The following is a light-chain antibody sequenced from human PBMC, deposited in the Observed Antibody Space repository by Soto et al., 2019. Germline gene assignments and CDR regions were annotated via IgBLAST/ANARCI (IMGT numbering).Light chain of an antibody. CDR1: QSVSSSY. J-gene: IGKJ5*01. Sequence: EIVLTQSPGTLSLSPGERATLSCRASQSVSSSYLAWYQQKPGQAPRLLIYGTSSRATGIPDRFSGSGSGTDFTLTISRLEPEDFAVYFCQHYGVSPLVTFGQGTRLEIK. CDR3: QHYGVSPLVT. V-gene: IGKV3-20*01. CDR2: GTS.